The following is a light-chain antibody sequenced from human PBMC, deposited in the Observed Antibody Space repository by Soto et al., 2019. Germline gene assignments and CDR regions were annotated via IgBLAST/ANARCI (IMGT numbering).Light chain of an antibody. CDR2: DAS. CDR3: HQYSNRPPT. V-gene: IGKV3-11*01. CDR1: QSVTGF. Sequence: EIVLKQSPATLSLSPGERATLSCRASQSVTGFLAWYQQRPGQAPRLLTYDASNRATGVPAKFSGSGSGTDFTLTISSLEPEDFALYYCHQYSNRPPTFGPGTNVDIK. J-gene: IGKJ3*01.